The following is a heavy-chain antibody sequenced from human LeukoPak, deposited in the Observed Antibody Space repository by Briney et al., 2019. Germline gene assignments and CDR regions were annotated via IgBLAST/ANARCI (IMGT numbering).Heavy chain of an antibody. CDR3: AKGRTRRRPGSGYYYVYFDY. V-gene: IGHV3-23*01. J-gene: IGHJ4*02. Sequence: PGGSLRLSCAASGFTFSSYAMSWVRQAPGKGLEWVSAISGSGGSTYYADSVKGRFTISRDNSKNTLYLQMNSLRAEDTAVYYCAKGRTRRRPGSGYYYVYFDYWGQGTLVTVSS. CDR2: ISGSGGST. D-gene: IGHD3-22*01. CDR1: GFTFSSYA.